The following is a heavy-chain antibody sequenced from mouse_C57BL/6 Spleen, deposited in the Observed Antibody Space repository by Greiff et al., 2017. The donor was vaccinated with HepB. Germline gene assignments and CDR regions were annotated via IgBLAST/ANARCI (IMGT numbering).Heavy chain of an antibody. J-gene: IGHJ3*01. V-gene: IGHV1-26*01. D-gene: IGHD2-4*01. CDR1: GYTFTDYY. Sequence: VQLQQPGAELVKPGASVKISCKASGYTFTDYYMNWVKQSHGKSLEWIGDINPNNGGTSYNQKFKGKATLTVDKSSSTAYMELRSLTSEDSAVYYCATPIYYDYDAFAYWGQGTLVTVSA. CDR2: INPNNGGT. CDR3: ATPIYYDYDAFAY.